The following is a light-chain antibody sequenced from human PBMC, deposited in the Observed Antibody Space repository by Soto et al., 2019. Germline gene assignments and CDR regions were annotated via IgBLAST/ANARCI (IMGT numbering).Light chain of an antibody. Sequence: DIQMTQSPSTLSASVGDRVAITCRASQSVSGWLAWYQQKPGKVPKLLIYQASTLEDGVPSRFSGSGSGTEFTLTISSLQPDDSATYYCPHYNDYSYTFGPGTKVEIX. CDR3: PHYNDYSYT. V-gene: IGKV1-5*03. CDR2: QAS. CDR1: QSVSGW. J-gene: IGKJ2*01.